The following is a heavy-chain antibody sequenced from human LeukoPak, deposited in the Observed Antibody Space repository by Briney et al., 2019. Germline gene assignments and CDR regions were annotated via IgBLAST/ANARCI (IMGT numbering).Heavy chain of an antibody. CDR3: AKEKGANWDPFDY. CDR1: GFTFDDFG. V-gene: IGHV3-20*04. J-gene: IGHJ4*02. Sequence: SGGSLRLSCATSGFTFDDFGMARVRQVPGKGPEWVSGINWNGETIAYRDSVKGRFTISRDSARRSVYLQMNSLRDEDTALYYCAKEKGANWDPFDYWGRGTLVIVSS. CDR2: INWNGETI. D-gene: IGHD7-27*01.